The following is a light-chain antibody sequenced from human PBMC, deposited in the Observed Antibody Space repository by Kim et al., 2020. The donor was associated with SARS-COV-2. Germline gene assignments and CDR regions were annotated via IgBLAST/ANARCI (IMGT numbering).Light chain of an antibody. Sequence: QSVTLSSTGTSCDVGGSNHFSCHQQHPGQAPKLVIFDVSQRPAGVPDRFSASKSGNTASLTISGLQAEDEADYYCSSYAGTYRLIFGGGTQLTVL. CDR2: DVS. J-gene: IGLJ2*01. V-gene: IGLV2-11*01. CDR3: SSYAGTYRLI. CDR1: SCDVGGSNH.